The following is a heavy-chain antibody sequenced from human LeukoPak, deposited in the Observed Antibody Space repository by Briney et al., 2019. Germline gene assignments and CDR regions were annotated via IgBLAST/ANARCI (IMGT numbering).Heavy chain of an antibody. CDR2: IKEDGSEE. Sequence: GGSLRLSCAASGFTFSDDYMSWIRQAPGKGLEWVANIKEDGSEEYYVDSVKGRFTISRDNAKKSLYLQMNSLRAEDTAVYYCARDLYRIVVVPHYFDYWGQGTLVTVSS. V-gene: IGHV3-7*01. J-gene: IGHJ4*02. CDR1: GFTFSDDY. CDR3: ARDLYRIVVVPHYFDY. D-gene: IGHD3-22*01.